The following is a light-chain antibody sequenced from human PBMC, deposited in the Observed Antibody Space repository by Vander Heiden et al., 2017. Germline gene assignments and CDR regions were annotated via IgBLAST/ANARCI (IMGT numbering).Light chain of an antibody. CDR3: QQYYSVPLT. CDR2: WAS. CDR1: QSILYHTDNENY. J-gene: IGKJ4*01. V-gene: IGKV4-1*01. Sequence: DIVMTQSPNSLSVSLSERATITRKSSQSILYHTDNENYLAWYQQKPGQPPKLLIHWASAREPGVPDRFSGSGSGADFTLTISNLQAEDVAVYFCQQYYSVPLTFGGGTKVEIK.